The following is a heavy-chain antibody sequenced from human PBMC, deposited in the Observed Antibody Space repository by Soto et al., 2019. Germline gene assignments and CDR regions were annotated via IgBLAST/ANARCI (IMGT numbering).Heavy chain of an antibody. Sequence: QVHLVQSGAEVKKPGASVKVSCTASGYTFTNFGISWVRQAPGQGLEWMGWISAYNGNTNYAQKFQGRVTMTTDTSTSTTYMEVSSVRSDDTAVYSCARGGYQIDYWGPGTLVTVSS. V-gene: IGHV1-18*01. CDR1: GYTFTNFG. J-gene: IGHJ4*02. CDR3: ARGGYQIDY. D-gene: IGHD6-13*01. CDR2: ISAYNGNT.